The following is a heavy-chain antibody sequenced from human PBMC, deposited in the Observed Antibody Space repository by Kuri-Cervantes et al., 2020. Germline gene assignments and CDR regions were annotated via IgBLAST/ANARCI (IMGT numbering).Heavy chain of an antibody. CDR3: ASIGYCSSTSCSVPYYFYYDMDV. CDR2: INYSGST. D-gene: IGHD2-2*01. CDR1: GGSMSGSN. V-gene: IGHV4-59*12. Sequence: SETRSLTCTLSGGSMSGSNWSGIRKPPGKELEWTGYINYSGSTNYNPPLKSRVTISVDKSKNQFSLKLSSVTAADTAVYYCASIGYCSSTSCSVPYYFYYDMDVWGQGTTVTVSS. J-gene: IGHJ6*02.